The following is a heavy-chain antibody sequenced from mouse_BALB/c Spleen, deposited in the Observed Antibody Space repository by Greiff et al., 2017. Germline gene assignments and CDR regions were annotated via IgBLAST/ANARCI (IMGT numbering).Heavy chain of an antibody. CDR2: ISSGGST. D-gene: IGHD2-3*01. CDR3: ARDEDGYIDY. Sequence: EVKLMESGGGLVKPGGSLKLSCAASGFTFSSYAMSWVRQTPEKRLEWVASISSGGSTYYPDSVKGRFTISRDNARNILYLPMSSLRSEDTAMYYCARDEDGYIDYWGQGTTLTVSS. J-gene: IGHJ2*01. CDR1: GFTFSSYA. V-gene: IGHV5-6-5*01.